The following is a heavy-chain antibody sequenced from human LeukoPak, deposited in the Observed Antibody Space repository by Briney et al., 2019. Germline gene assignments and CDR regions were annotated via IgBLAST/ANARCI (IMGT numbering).Heavy chain of an antibody. CDR3: ARNLGGDFSFGY. CDR2: MYYSGST. Sequence: SETLSLTCTVSGASISSSSNYWGWIRQPPGKGLEWIGSMYYSGSTYYNPSLKSRVTISVDTSKNQFSLKLSSVTAADTAVYYCARNLGGDFSFGYWGQGTLVTVSS. CDR1: GASISSSSNY. V-gene: IGHV4-39*01. J-gene: IGHJ4*02. D-gene: IGHD2-21*02.